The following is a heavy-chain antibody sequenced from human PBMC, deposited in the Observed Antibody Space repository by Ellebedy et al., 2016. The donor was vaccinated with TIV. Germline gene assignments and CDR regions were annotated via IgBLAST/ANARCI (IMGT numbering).Heavy chain of an antibody. V-gene: IGHV1-69*13. CDR1: GGTFSSYA. CDR3: ARPDDSSGVGDY. Sequence: AASVKVSCKASGGTFSSYAISWVRQAPGQGLEWMGGIIPIFGTANYAQKFQGRVTITADESTSTAYMELSSLRSEDTAVYYCARPDDSSGVGDYWGQGTLVTVSS. J-gene: IGHJ4*02. CDR2: IIPIFGTA. D-gene: IGHD3-22*01.